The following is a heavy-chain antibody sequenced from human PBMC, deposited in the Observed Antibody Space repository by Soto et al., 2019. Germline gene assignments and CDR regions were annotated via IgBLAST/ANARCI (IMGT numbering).Heavy chain of an antibody. J-gene: IGHJ4*02. CDR2: IYYSGST. CDR1: GASITSDDFY. CDR3: ARSTGRY. V-gene: IGHV4-30-4*01. Sequence: QVQLQESGPGLVKPSQTLSLTCTVSGASITSDDFYWSWIRQPPGKGLEWIGEIYYSGSTYYNPSLKSRVSLSIDTSKTQFSLQLTSVTAADTAVYYCARSTGRYWGQGTLVTVSS.